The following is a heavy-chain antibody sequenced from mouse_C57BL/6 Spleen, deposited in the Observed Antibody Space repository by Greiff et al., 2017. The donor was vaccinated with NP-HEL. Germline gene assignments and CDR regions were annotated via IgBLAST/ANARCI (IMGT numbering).Heavy chain of an antibody. CDR1: GYAFSSYW. J-gene: IGHJ3*01. Sequence: VQLQQSGAELVKPGASVKISCKASGYAFSSYWMNWVKQRPGKGLEWIGQIYPGDGDTNYNGKFKGKATLTADKSSSTAYMQLSSLTSEDSAVYFCARSWADSSWFAYWGQGTLVTVSA. CDR3: ARSWADSSWFAY. V-gene: IGHV1-80*01. D-gene: IGHD3-2*01. CDR2: IYPGDGDT.